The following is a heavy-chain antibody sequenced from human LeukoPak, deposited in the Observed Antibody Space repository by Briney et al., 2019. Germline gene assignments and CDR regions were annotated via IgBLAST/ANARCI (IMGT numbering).Heavy chain of an antibody. Sequence: SETLSLTCTVSGYSISSGYYWGWIRQPPGKGLEWIGSIYHSGSTYYNPSLKSRVTISVDTSKNQFSLKLGSVTAADTAVYYCARDRAAAGIGYWGQGTLVTVSS. CDR3: ARDRAAAGIGY. CDR2: IYHSGST. V-gene: IGHV4-38-2*02. J-gene: IGHJ4*02. D-gene: IGHD6-13*01. CDR1: GYSISSGYY.